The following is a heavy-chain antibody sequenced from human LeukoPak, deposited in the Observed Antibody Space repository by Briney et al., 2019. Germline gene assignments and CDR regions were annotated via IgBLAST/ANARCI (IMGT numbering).Heavy chain of an antibody. D-gene: IGHD1-26*01. Sequence: GGSLRLSCSASGSTFTNAWMSWVRQAPGKGLEWVGRIKSKTDGGTTDYAAPVKGRFSISRDDSKNTLYLQMNRLKSEDTAVYYCQSGRFWGEGTLVTVSS. CDR2: IKSKTDGGTT. J-gene: IGHJ4*02. CDR1: GSTFTNAW. V-gene: IGHV3-15*01. CDR3: QSGRF.